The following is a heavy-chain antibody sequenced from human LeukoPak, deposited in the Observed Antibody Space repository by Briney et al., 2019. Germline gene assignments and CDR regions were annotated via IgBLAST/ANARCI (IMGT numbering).Heavy chain of an antibody. CDR3: ARDVNYYDSSGSITLDY. D-gene: IGHD3-22*01. J-gene: IGHJ4*02. Sequence: AGRSLRLSCAASGFTVSSNYMSWVCQAPGKGLEWVSVIYSGGSTYYADSVKGRFTISRDNSKNTLYLQMNSLRAEDTAVYYCARDVNYYDSSGSITLDYWGQGTLVTVSS. CDR1: GFTVSSNY. V-gene: IGHV3-66*01. CDR2: IYSGGST.